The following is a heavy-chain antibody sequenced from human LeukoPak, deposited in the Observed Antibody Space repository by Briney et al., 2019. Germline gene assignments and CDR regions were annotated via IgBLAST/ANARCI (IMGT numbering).Heavy chain of an antibody. J-gene: IGHJ4*02. Sequence: SQTLSLTCAISGDSFSSNSAAWNWIRQSPSRGLEWLGRTYYRSKWYNDYAVSVKSRITINPDTSKNQFSLQLNSVTPEDTAVYYCAFSGYDSKDFDYWGQGTLVTVSS. CDR1: GDSFSSNSAA. V-gene: IGHV6-1*01. CDR3: AFSGYDSKDFDY. D-gene: IGHD5-12*01. CDR2: TYYRSKWYN.